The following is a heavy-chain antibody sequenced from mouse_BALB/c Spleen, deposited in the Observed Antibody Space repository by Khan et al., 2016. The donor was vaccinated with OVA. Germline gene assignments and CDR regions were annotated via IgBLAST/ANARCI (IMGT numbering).Heavy chain of an antibody. D-gene: IGHD1-1*02. CDR2: IWGGGST. Sequence: QVQLKQSGPGLVAPSQSLSITCTVSGFSLTDHGVSWIRQPPGKGLEWLGVIWGGGSTYYNSVLKSRLNIRKDNSKTQVFLKMNSLQTDDTAMYYCAKQIWSPYYGMDYWGQGTSVTGSS. CDR3: AKQIWSPYYGMDY. J-gene: IGHJ4*01. CDR1: GFSLTDHG. V-gene: IGHV2-6-5*01.